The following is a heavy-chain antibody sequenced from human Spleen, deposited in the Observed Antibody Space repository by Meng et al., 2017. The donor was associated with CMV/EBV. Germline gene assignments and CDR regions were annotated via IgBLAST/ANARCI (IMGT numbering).Heavy chain of an antibody. CDR2: ISYDGSNK. Sequence: GESLKISCAASGFTFSSYAMHWVRQAPGKGLEWVAVISYDGSNKYYADSVKGRFTISRDNSKNTLYLQMNSLRAEDTAVYYCARGCSSCPFDPWGQGTLVTVSS. J-gene: IGHJ5*02. V-gene: IGHV3-30*04. D-gene: IGHD6-13*01. CDR3: ARGCSSCPFDP. CDR1: GFTFSSYA.